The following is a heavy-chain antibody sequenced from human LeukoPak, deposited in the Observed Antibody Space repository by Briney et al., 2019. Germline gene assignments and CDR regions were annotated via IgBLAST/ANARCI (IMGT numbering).Heavy chain of an antibody. V-gene: IGHV3-23*01. CDR2: ISGSGGST. Sequence: PGGSLRLSCAASGFTFSSYAMSWVRQAPGKGLEWVSAISGSGGSTYYADSVKGRFTISRDNSKNTLYLQMNSLRAEDTAVYYCAKDSKEHGLSYYYDSSGVGYFDYWGQGTLVTVSS. CDR3: AKDSKEHGLSYYYDSSGVGYFDY. CDR1: GFTFSSYA. D-gene: IGHD3-22*01. J-gene: IGHJ4*02.